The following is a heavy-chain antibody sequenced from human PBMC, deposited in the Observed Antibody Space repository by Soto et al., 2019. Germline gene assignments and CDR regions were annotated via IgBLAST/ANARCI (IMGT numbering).Heavy chain of an antibody. Sequence: GGSLRLSCAASGFTFSSYAMSWVRQAPGKGLEWVSAISGSGGSTYYADSVKGRFTISRDDSKNTLYLQMNSLRAEDTAVYYWAKDLFVPGVKSYLFDLRGQGTLVTVSS. CDR3: AKDLFVPGVKSYLFDL. J-gene: IGHJ4*02. D-gene: IGHD3-10*02. CDR1: GFTFSSYA. CDR2: ISGSGGST. V-gene: IGHV3-23*01.